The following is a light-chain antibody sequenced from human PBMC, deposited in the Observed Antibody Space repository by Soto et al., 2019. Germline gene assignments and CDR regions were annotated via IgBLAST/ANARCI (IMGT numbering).Light chain of an antibody. J-gene: IGKJ1*01. CDR3: QQSYSRPRT. V-gene: IGKV1-39*01. CDR1: QSISSY. Sequence: DLQMPQSPSSLSAYVGDRATITCRASQSISSYVNWYQQKPGKAPKLLIYTTSNLESGVPSRFSGSGSGTDFTLTISSLQPEDFATYFCQQSYSRPRTFGQGTKVDIK. CDR2: TTS.